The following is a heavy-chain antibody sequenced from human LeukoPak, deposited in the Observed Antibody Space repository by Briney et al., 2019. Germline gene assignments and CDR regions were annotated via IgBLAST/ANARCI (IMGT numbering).Heavy chain of an antibody. D-gene: IGHD3-9*01. CDR1: GFTFSGYW. CDR3: TRDLMDYDVSTGLHHYYMDV. V-gene: IGHV3-7*01. Sequence: AGGSLRLSCAASGFTFSGYWMSWVRQAPGKGLEWVANIKQDGSENYYVDSVKGRFTISRDNAKNSLYLQTNTLRVEDTAVYYCTRDLMDYDVSTGLHHYYMDVWGQGTTVTVSS. CDR2: IKQDGSEN. J-gene: IGHJ6*02.